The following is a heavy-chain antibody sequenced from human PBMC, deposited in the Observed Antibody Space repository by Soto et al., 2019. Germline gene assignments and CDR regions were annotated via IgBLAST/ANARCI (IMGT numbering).Heavy chain of an antibody. V-gene: IGHV3-66*01. CDR2: INSGGST. J-gene: IGHJ6*02. CDR3: VRENYYYGMDV. Sequence: EVQLVESGGTLVQPGGSLRLSCAASGFDASVNYMTWVRQAPGKGLEWVSAINSGGSTFYADSVKGRFTISRDNSKNTLYLQMNSLRGEDTAIYYCVRENYYYGMDVWGQGTAVTVSS. CDR1: GFDASVNY.